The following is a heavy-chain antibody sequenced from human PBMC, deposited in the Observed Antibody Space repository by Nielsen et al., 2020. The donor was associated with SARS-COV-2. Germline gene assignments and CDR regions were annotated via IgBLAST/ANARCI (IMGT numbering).Heavy chain of an antibody. CDR3: AKASRAVAGVGDY. CDR1: GFTFSSYA. D-gene: IGHD6-19*01. CDR2: ISSNGGST. Sequence: GESLKISCSASGFTFSSYAMHWVRQAPGKGLEYVSAISSNGGSTYYADSVKGRFTISRDNSKNTLYLQMNSLRAEDTAVYYCAKASRAVAGVGDYWGQGTLVTVSS. J-gene: IGHJ4*02. V-gene: IGHV3-64*04.